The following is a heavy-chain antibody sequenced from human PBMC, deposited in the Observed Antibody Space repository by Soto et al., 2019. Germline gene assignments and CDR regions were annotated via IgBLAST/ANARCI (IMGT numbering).Heavy chain of an antibody. Sequence: PGGSLRLSCAASGFTFSSYAMSWVRQAPGKGLEWVSAISGSGGSTYYADSVKGRFTISRDNSKNTLYLQMNSLRAEDTAVYYCAKFEGDYGDYGDAFDIWGQGTMVTVSS. CDR2: ISGSGGST. J-gene: IGHJ3*02. CDR1: GFTFSSYA. CDR3: AKFEGDYGDYGDAFDI. V-gene: IGHV3-23*01. D-gene: IGHD4-17*01.